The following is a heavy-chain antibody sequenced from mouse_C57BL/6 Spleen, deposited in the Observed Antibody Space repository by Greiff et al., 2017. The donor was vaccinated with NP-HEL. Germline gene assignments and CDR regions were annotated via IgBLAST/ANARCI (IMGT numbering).Heavy chain of an antibody. Sequence: QVQLQQSGAELVKPGASVKISCKASGYAFSSYWMNWVKQRPGKGLEWIGQIYPGDGDTNYNGKFKGKATLTADKSSSTAYMQLSSLTSEASAVYFCARRTAQVSWFAYWGQGTLVTVSA. D-gene: IGHD3-2*02. CDR3: ARRTAQVSWFAY. J-gene: IGHJ3*01. CDR2: IYPGDGDT. V-gene: IGHV1-80*01. CDR1: GYAFSSYW.